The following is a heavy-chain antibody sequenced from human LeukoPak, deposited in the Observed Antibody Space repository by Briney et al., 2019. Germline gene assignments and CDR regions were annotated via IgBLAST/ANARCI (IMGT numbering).Heavy chain of an antibody. CDR2: IYPGDSDT. Sequence: GESLKISCKGSGYSFTSYWISWVRQMPGKGLEWMGIIYPGDSDTRYSPSFQGQVTISADKSISTAYLQWSSLKASDTAMYYCASAALGSSSAALYFQHWGQGTLVTVSS. J-gene: IGHJ1*01. D-gene: IGHD6-13*01. CDR3: ASAALGSSSAALYFQH. CDR1: GYSFTSYW. V-gene: IGHV5-51*01.